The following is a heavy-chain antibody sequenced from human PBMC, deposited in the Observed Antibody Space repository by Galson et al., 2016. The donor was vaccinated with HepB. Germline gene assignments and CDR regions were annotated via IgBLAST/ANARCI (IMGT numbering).Heavy chain of an antibody. Sequence: SLRLSCAASGFTFPGYAMHWVRQVPGKGLEWVSGVSWNGVSVGYAASVQGRFTISRDNINNLVYLHMNYLRAEDTATYYCARLRYYYGSGSYFDFWGQGTLVTVSS. CDR2: VSWNGVSV. D-gene: IGHD3-10*01. CDR1: GFTFPGYA. J-gene: IGHJ4*02. CDR3: ARLRYYYGSGSYFDF. V-gene: IGHV3-9*01.